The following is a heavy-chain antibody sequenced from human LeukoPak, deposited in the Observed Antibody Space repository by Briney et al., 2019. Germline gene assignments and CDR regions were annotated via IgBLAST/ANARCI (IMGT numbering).Heavy chain of an antibody. CDR1: GFTFSSYA. J-gene: IGHJ4*02. D-gene: IGHD6-13*01. V-gene: IGHV3-30-3*01. CDR3: AREYSSSWGSLGY. CDR2: ISYDGSNK. Sequence: GGSLRLSCAASGFTFSSYAMHWVRQAPGKGLEWVAVISYDGSNKYYADSVKGRFTISRDNSKNTLYLQMNSLRAEDTAVYYCAREYSSSWGSLGYWGQGTLVTVSS.